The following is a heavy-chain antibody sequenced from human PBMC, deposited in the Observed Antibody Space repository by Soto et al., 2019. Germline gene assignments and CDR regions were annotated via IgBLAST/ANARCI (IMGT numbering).Heavy chain of an antibody. CDR3: ARYSSGWTDWFDP. V-gene: IGHV1-18*01. CDR2: ISAYNGNT. Sequence: ASVKVSCKASGYTFTSYGISWVRQAPGQGLEWMGWISAYNGNTNYAQKLQGRVTMTTDTSTSKAYMELGSLRSDDTAVYYCARYSSGWTDWFDPWGQGTLVTVSS. D-gene: IGHD6-19*01. J-gene: IGHJ5*02. CDR1: GYTFTSYG.